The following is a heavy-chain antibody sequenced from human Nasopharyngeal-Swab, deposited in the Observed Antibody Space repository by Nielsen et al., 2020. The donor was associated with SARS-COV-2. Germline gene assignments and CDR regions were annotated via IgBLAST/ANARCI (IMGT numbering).Heavy chain of an antibody. CDR3: ARERIVVVPAARPYYYGMDV. J-gene: IGHJ6*02. CDR2: IYYSGST. V-gene: IGHV4-31*03. CDR1: GGSISSSSYY. D-gene: IGHD2-2*01. Sequence: SQTLSLTCTLSGGSISSSSYYWGWIRQPPGKGLDWTGYIYYSGSTYYNPSLKSRVTISVDTSKTQFPLKLSSVTAADTAVYYCARERIVVVPAARPYYYGMDVWGQGTTVTVSS.